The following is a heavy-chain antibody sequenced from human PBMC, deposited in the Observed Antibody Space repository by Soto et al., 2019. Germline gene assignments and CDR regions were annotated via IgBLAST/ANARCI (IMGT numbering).Heavy chain of an antibody. CDR3: VKEFRGAFDY. CDR2: IFSGGNA. V-gene: IGHV3-53*01. D-gene: IGHD3-10*01. CDR1: GVTVNSNF. Sequence: GGSLRLSCAVSGVTVNSNFMSWVRQAPGKGLEWVSVIFSGGNADYADSVKGRFIMSRDISKNTLYLQMNSLRAEDTAVYFCVKEFRGAFDYWGQGTLVTVSS. J-gene: IGHJ4*02.